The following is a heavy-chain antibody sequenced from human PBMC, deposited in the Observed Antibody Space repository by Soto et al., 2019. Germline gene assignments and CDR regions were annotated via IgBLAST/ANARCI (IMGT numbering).Heavy chain of an antibody. CDR2: IIPIFGTA. D-gene: IGHD2-2*01. Sequence: QVQLVQSGAEVKNPGSSVKVSCKASGGTFSSYAISWVRQAPGQGLEWMGGIIPIFGTANYAQKFQGRVTITADESTSTAYMELSSLRSEDTAVYYCASGPIVVVPAAIPDYYYYGMDVWGQGTTVTVSS. J-gene: IGHJ6*02. CDR1: GGTFSSYA. CDR3: ASGPIVVVPAAIPDYYYYGMDV. V-gene: IGHV1-69*01.